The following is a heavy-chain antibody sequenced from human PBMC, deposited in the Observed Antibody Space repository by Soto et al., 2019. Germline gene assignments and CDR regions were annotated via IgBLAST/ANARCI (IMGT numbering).Heavy chain of an antibody. Sequence: QVQLVQSGAEVKKPGASVKVSCKTSGYNFTTYYIHWVWQAPGQGLEWMGMIVPTGGSTTYTQRFQGRVTMTRDTSTSTVFMELSSLKSEDTAVYYCARAPRRATIDDYWGQGTLVTVSS. CDR2: IVPTGGST. V-gene: IGHV1-46*01. CDR1: GYNFTTYY. CDR3: ARAPRRATIDDY. J-gene: IGHJ4*02.